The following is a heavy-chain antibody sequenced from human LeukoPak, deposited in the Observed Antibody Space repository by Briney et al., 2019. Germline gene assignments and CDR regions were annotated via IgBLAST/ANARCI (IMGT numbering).Heavy chain of an antibody. Sequence: GGSLRLSCAASGFIFIDYSMNWVRQAPGKGLEWVSYTSSSSSTIYYADSVKGRFTISRDNSKNTLYLQMNSLRPEDTAVYYCARVMWPTVTTNYYYYYLDVWGKGTTVTVSS. V-gene: IGHV3-48*01. CDR2: TSSSSSTI. CDR1: GFIFIDYS. J-gene: IGHJ6*03. CDR3: ARVMWPTVTTNYYYYYLDV. D-gene: IGHD4-17*01.